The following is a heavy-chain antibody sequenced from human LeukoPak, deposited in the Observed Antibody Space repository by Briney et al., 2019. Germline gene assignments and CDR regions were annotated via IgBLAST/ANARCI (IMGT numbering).Heavy chain of an antibody. CDR2: INHSGST. D-gene: IGHD6-13*01. Sequence: SETLSLTCAVYGGSFSGYYWSWIRQPPGKGLEWIGEINHSGSTNYNPSLKSRVTISVDTSKNQFSLKLSSVTAADTAVYYCARLGSISWRHDYWGQGTLVTVSS. J-gene: IGHJ4*02. V-gene: IGHV4-34*01. CDR1: GGSFSGYY. CDR3: ARLGSISWRHDY.